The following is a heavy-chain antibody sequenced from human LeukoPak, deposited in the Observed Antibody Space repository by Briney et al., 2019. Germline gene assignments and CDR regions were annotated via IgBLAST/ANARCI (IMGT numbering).Heavy chain of an antibody. CDR2: IYHSGST. D-gene: IGHD2-15*01. V-gene: IGHV4-38-2*02. CDR3: ARLARGYCSGGSCPQGHYYYYMDV. Sequence: SETLSLTCTVSGYSISSGYYWGWIRQPPGKGLEWIGSIYHSGSTNYNPSLKSRVTISVDTSKNQFSLKLSSVTAADTAVYYCARLARGYCSGGSCPQGHYYYYMDVWGKGTTVTISS. J-gene: IGHJ6*03. CDR1: GYSISSGYY.